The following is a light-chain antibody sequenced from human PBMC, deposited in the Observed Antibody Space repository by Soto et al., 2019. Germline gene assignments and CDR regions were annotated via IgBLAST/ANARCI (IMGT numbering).Light chain of an antibody. V-gene: IGLV2-23*03. Sequence: QSVLTQPASVSGSPGQSITISCTGTSTDVGGYNLVSWYQQHPGEAPKLMIYEGSKRPSGVSNRFAGNKSGNTASLTISGLQAEDAADYYCCSYAGTSTFVVFGGGTKLTVL. J-gene: IGLJ2*01. CDR3: CSYAGTSTFVV. CDR2: EGS. CDR1: STDVGGYNL.